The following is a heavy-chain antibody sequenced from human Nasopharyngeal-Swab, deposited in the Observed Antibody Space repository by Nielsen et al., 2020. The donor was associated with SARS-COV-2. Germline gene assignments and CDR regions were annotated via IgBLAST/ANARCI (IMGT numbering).Heavy chain of an antibody. D-gene: IGHD6-19*01. CDR2: ISGSGGST. V-gene: IGHV3-23*01. J-gene: IGHJ4*02. CDR3: AKRFQWLVLPYFDY. Sequence: GGSLRLSCAASGFTFSSHAMSWVRQAPGKGLEWVSAISGSGGSTYYADSVKGRFTISRDNSKNTLYLQMNSLRAEDTAVYYCAKRFQWLVLPYFDYWGQGTLVTVSS. CDR1: GFTFSSHA.